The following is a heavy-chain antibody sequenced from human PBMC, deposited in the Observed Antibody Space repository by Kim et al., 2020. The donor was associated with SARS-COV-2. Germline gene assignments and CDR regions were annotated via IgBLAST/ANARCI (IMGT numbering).Heavy chain of an antibody. CDR3: ARGRFESWKYVVY. D-gene: IGHD2-21*01. V-gene: IGHV1-3*01. J-gene: IGHJ4*02. Sequence: ASVKVSCKASGYTFSSYVIHWVRQAPGQGLEWMGWINAGNGNTKYSQKFQGRITITRDTSANTAYMELSSLRPEDTAGYYCARGRFESWKYVVYWGQGAL. CDR1: GYTFSSYV. CDR2: INAGNGNT.